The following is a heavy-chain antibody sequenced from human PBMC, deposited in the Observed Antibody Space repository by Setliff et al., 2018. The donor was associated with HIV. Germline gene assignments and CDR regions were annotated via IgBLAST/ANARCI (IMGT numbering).Heavy chain of an antibody. J-gene: IGHJ6*02. CDR3: ARSYCGGGLCFRGLGL. CDR2: INHSGST. V-gene: IGHV4-34*01. D-gene: IGHD2-21*01. Sequence: SETLSLTCAVYGGSFSGYDWSWIRQPPGKGLEWIGEINHSGSTNYNPSLKSRVTISVETSKNQFSLKLTSVTAADTAVYYCARSYCGGGLCFRGLGLWGQGTTVTVSS. CDR1: GGSFSGYD.